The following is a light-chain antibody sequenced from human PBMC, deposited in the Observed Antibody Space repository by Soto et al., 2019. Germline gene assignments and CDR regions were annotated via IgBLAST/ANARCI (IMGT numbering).Light chain of an antibody. CDR3: QQYNNWPPEIT. CDR1: QSISSW. CDR2: SAS. Sequence: DIQMTQSPSTLSASVGDRVTITCRASQSISSWLAWYQQKPGKAPKLLIYSASSIDSGVPSRFSGSGSGTEFTLTISSLQSEDFAVYYCQQYNNWPPEITFGQGTRLEIK. J-gene: IGKJ5*01. V-gene: IGKV1-5*03.